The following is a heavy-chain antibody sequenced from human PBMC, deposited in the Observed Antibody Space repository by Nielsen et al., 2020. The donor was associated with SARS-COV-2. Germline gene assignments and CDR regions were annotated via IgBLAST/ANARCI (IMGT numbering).Heavy chain of an antibody. V-gene: IGHV3-15*01. J-gene: IGHJ5*02. D-gene: IGHD1-1*01. CDR2: IKTKTEGATG. CDR1: GFTFINAW. Sequence: GESLQISCAASGFTFINAWMSWVRQAPGKGLEWVGTIKTKTEGATGDFAAPVKGRFTIPRDDSKNVLYLQMSNLRTEDTAVYYCTTAGYFDPWGQGILVTVSS. CDR3: TTAGYFDP.